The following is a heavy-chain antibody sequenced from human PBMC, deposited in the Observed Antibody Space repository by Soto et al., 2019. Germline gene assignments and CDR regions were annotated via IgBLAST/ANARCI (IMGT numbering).Heavy chain of an antibody. J-gene: IGHJ6*03. Sequence: QVQLVQSGAEVKKPGASVKVSCKASGYTFTSYGISWVRQAPGQGLEWMRWISAYNGNTNYAQKLQGRVTMTTDTSTSTAYMELRSLRSDDTAVYYCARAGKELWLEDPVYYYYYYMDVWGKGTTVTVSS. V-gene: IGHV1-18*01. CDR2: ISAYNGNT. CDR1: GYTFTSYG. CDR3: ARAGKELWLEDPVYYYYYYMDV. D-gene: IGHD6-19*01.